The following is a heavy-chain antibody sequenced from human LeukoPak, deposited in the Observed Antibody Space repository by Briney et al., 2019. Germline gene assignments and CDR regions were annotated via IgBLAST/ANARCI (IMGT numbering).Heavy chain of an antibody. J-gene: IGHJ4*02. V-gene: IGHV3-7*05. CDR2: IKYDGSVR. D-gene: IGHD3-10*01. CDR1: GFTFSAYW. CDR3: ARDPNRGGDFDY. Sequence: QSGGSLRLSCAASGFTFSAYWMSWVRQSPGKGLEWVANIKYDGSVRHYVDSMKGRFTISRDNAKNSLFLQMDSLRAEDTAVYYCARDPNRGGDFDYWGQGTLVTVSS.